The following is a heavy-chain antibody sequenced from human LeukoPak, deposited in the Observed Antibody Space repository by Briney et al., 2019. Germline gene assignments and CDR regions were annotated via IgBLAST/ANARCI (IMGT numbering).Heavy chain of an antibody. CDR1: GFTFSSYA. D-gene: IGHD4-17*01. V-gene: IGHV3-30*04. CDR3: ARDGADYGDYGLSYFDY. CDR2: ISYDGSNK. J-gene: IGHJ4*02. Sequence: GGSLRLSCAASGFTFSSYAMHWVRQAPGKGLEWVAVISYDGSNKYYADSVKGRFTISRDNSKNTLYLQMNSLRAEDTAVYYCARDGADYGDYGLSYFDYWGQGTLVTVSS.